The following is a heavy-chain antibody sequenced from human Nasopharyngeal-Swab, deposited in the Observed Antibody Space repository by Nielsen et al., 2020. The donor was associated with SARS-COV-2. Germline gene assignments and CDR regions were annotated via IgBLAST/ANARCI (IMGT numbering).Heavy chain of an antibody. CDR1: GFTFSSYG. CDR3: AKDMTAKYCSSTSCQREDAFDI. Sequence: GGSLRLSCAASGFTFSSYGMHWVRQAPGKGLERVAFIRYDGSNKYYADSVKGRFTISRDNSKNTLYLQMNSLRAEDTAVYYCAKDMTAKYCSSTSCQREDAFDIWGQGTMVTVSS. D-gene: IGHD2-2*01. V-gene: IGHV3-30*02. CDR2: IRYDGSNK. J-gene: IGHJ3*02.